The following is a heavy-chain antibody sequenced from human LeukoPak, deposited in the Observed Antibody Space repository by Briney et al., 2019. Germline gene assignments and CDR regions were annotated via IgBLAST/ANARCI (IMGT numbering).Heavy chain of an antibody. D-gene: IGHD1-1*01. CDR3: ARDDGRDYFDY. J-gene: IGHJ4*02. CDR2: VYSGGST. CDR1: GFTFSSYA. Sequence: GGSLRLSCAASGFTFSSYAMSWVRQAPGKGLEWVSVVYSGGSTYYADSVKGRFTISRDNSKNTLYLQMNSVRAEDTAVYYCARDDGRDYFDYWGQGTLVTVSS. V-gene: IGHV3-53*01.